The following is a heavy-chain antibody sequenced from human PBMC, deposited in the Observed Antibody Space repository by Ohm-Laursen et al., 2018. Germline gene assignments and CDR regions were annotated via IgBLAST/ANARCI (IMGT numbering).Heavy chain of an antibody. CDR2: IYYSGST. J-gene: IGHJ3*02. CDR3: ARGFDYYDSSGYSYPDAFDI. V-gene: IGHV4-31*03. CDR1: GGCISSGGYY. Sequence: TLSLTCTVSGGCISSGGYYWSWIRQHPGKGLEWIRYIYYSGSTYYNPSLKSRVTISVDTSKNQFSLKLSSVTAADTAVYYCARGFDYYDSSGYSYPDAFDIWGQGTMVTVSS. D-gene: IGHD3-22*01.